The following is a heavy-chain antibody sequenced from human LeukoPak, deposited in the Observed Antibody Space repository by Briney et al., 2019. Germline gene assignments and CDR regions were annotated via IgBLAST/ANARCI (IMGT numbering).Heavy chain of an antibody. V-gene: IGHV5-51*01. CDR2: IYPGDSDT. Sequence: GESLKISCKGSGYSFTNYWIGWVRQMPGKGLEWMGIIYPGDSDTRYSPSFQGQVTLSADKSVSTAYLQWSSLKASDSAMYYCARGAAVAIGWGYFDYWGQGTLVTVSS. J-gene: IGHJ4*02. CDR3: ARGAAVAIGWGYFDY. CDR1: GYSFTNYW. D-gene: IGHD2-2*02.